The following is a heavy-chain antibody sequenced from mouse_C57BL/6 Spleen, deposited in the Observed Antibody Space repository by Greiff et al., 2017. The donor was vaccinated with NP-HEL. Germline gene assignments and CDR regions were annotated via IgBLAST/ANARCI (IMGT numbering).Heavy chain of an antibody. Sequence: VQLKQSGAELVRPGASVKLSCTASGFNIKDDYMHWVKQRPEQGLEWIGWIDPENGDTEYASKFQGKATITADTSSNTAYLQLSSLTSEDTAVYYCTTRYYGSISAWFAYWGQGTLVTVSA. CDR1: GFNIKDDY. J-gene: IGHJ3*01. CDR3: TTRYYGSISAWFAY. CDR2: IDPENGDT. V-gene: IGHV14-4*01. D-gene: IGHD1-1*01.